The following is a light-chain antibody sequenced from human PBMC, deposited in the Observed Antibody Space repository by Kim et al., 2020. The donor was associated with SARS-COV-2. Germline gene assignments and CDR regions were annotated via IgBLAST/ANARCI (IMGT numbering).Light chain of an antibody. V-gene: IGLV1-44*01. Sequence: QSVLTQPPSVSGTPGQRVTISCSGSSSNLGTNSVHWYQQLPGTDPEVLIYKNNQRPSGVPDRFSGSKSGTSASLAISGLQSEDEGDYYCAGWDDHLNAEAFGGGTQLTVL. CDR2: KNN. J-gene: IGLJ7*01. CDR1: SSNLGTNS. CDR3: AGWDDHLNAEA.